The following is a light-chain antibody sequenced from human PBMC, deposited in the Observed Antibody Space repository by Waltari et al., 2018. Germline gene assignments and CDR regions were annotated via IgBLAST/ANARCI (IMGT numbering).Light chain of an antibody. Sequence: SAELTQPHSVSVSPGQTAIITGSGDVWGAQYACLEQQKAGQSPVLVISLDTKRPSGIPERFSGSNSGNTATLTISGTQTMDEADYYCQAWDTSGVVVGGGTKLTVL. CDR2: LDT. V-gene: IGLV3-1*01. CDR1: VWGAQY. J-gene: IGLJ2*01. CDR3: QAWDTSGVV.